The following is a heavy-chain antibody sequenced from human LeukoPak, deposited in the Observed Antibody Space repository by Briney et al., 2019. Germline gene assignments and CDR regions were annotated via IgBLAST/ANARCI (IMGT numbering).Heavy chain of an antibody. CDR2: ISSSSSYT. V-gene: IGHV3-11*06. Sequence: GGSLRLSCAASGFTFSDYYMSWIRQAPGKGLEWVSYISSSSSYTNYADSVKGRFTISRDNAKNSLYLQMNSLRAEDTAVYYCAREKSSYCSGGSCYLSRFDPWGQGTLSPSPQ. D-gene: IGHD2-15*01. J-gene: IGHJ5*02. CDR3: AREKSSYCSGGSCYLSRFDP. CDR1: GFTFSDYY.